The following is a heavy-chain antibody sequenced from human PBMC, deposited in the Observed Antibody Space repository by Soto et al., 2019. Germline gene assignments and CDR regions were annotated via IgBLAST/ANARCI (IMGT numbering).Heavy chain of an antibody. D-gene: IGHD3-10*01. Sequence: SGPTLVNPTQTLTLTCTFSGFSLTTSGVGVGWIRQPPGKALEWLALIYWNDDKRYSPPLRSRLTITKDTSKNQVVLTMTNMDPVDTATYYCAHLRGHMVRGVIWGDWFDPWGQGTLVTVSS. CDR2: IYWNDDK. CDR1: GFSLTTSGVG. J-gene: IGHJ5*02. CDR3: AHLRGHMVRGVIWGDWFDP. V-gene: IGHV2-5*01.